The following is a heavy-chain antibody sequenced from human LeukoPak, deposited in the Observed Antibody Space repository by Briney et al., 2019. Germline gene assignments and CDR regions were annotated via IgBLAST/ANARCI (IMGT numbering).Heavy chain of an antibody. CDR3: ARSEGGYGEDY. V-gene: IGHV3-23*01. CDR2: ISGSGGTT. CDR1: GFTFSSYA. D-gene: IGHD4-17*01. J-gene: IGHJ4*02. Sequence: GGSLRLSCAASGFTFSSYAMSWVRQAPGKGLEWVSGISGSGGTTYYADSVKGRLTISRDNSKNTLYLQMNSLRAEDTAVYYCARSEGGYGEDYWGQGTLVTVSS.